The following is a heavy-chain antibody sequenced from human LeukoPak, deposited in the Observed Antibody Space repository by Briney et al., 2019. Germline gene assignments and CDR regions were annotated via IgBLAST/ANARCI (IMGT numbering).Heavy chain of an antibody. CDR1: GFTFSSYG. Sequence: SGGSLRLSCAASGFTFSSYGMHWVRQAPGKGLEWVAVISYDGSNKYYADSVKGRFTISRDNSKNTLYLQMNSLRAEDTAVYYCAKVPIRYCSSTSCLGYWGQGTLVTVSS. CDR3: AKVPIRYCSSTSCLGY. CDR2: ISYDGSNK. V-gene: IGHV3-30*18. D-gene: IGHD2-2*01. J-gene: IGHJ4*02.